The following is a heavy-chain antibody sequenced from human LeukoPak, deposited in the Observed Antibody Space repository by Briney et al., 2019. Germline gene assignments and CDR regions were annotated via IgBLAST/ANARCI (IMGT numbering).Heavy chain of an antibody. J-gene: IGHJ3*02. CDR2: INWYGGST. D-gene: IGHD1-14*01. Sequence: PGGSLRLSCAASGFTFDDYGMSWVRQAPGKGLEWVSGINWYGGSTGYADSVKGRFTISRDNAKNSLYLQMNSLRAEDTALYYCASINTLFRSAFDIWGQGTMVTVSS. CDR3: ASINTLFRSAFDI. V-gene: IGHV3-20*04. CDR1: GFTFDDYG.